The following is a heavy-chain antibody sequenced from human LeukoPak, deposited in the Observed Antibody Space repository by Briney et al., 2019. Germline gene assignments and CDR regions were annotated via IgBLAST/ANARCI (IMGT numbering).Heavy chain of an antibody. CDR1: GGSISSYY. CDR3: ARGGDRVAARHNWFDP. J-gene: IGHJ5*02. V-gene: IGHV4-4*07. Sequence: PSETLSLTCTVSGGSISSYYWSWIRQPAGKGLEWIGRIYTSGSTNYNPSLKSRVTMSVDTSKNQFSLKLSSVTAADTAVYYCARGGDRVAARHNWFDPWGQGTLVTVSS. D-gene: IGHD6-6*01. CDR2: IYTSGST.